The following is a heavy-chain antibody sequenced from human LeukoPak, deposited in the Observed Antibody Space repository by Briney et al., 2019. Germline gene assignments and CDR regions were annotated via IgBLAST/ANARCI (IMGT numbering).Heavy chain of an antibody. D-gene: IGHD3-22*01. CDR2: IYPSGGST. Sequence: ASVKVSCKASGYTFTSYYMHWVRQAPGQGLEWMGIIYPSGGSTSYAQKFQGRVTMTRDMSTSTVYMELSSLRSEDTAVYYCAREPLDYYDSSGYYDYWGQGTLVTVSS. J-gene: IGHJ4*02. CDR3: AREPLDYYDSSGYYDY. V-gene: IGHV1-46*01. CDR1: GYTFTSYY.